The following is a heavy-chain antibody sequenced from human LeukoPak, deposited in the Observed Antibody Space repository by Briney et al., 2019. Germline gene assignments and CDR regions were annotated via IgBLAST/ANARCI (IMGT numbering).Heavy chain of an antibody. J-gene: IGHJ4*02. CDR2: FDPEDGET. V-gene: IGHV1-24*01. Sequence: ASVKVSCKVSGYTLTELSMHWVRQAPGKGLEWMGGFDPEDGETIYAQKFQGRVTMTEDTSTDTAYMELSSLRSEDTAVYYCATVPPRDYGGNSFFDYWGQGTLVTVSS. CDR1: GYTLTELS. D-gene: IGHD4-23*01. CDR3: ATVPPRDYGGNSFFDY.